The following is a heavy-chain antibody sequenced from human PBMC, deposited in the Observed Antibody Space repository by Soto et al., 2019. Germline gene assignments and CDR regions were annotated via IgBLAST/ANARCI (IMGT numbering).Heavy chain of an antibody. J-gene: IGHJ4*02. CDR3: ARGWGVVTELFFGFDY. V-gene: IGHV4-30-2*01. Sequence: SETLSLTCAVSGGSISSGGYSWSWIRQPPGKGLEWIGYIYHSGSTYYNPSLKSRVTISVDTSKNQFSLKLSSVTAADTAVYYCARGWGVVTELFFGFDYWGQGTLVTVSS. CDR1: GGSISSGGYS. D-gene: IGHD2-21*02. CDR2: IYHSGST.